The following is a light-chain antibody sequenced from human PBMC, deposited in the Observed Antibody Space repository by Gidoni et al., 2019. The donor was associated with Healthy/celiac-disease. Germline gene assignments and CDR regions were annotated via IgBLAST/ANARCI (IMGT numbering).Light chain of an antibody. CDR2: EVS. V-gene: IGLV2-23*02. Sequence: QSALPHPASVSWSPGQSITISCTGTSSDVGSYNLVSWYQQHPGKAPKLMIYEVSKRPSGVSNRFSGSKSGNTASLTISGLQAEDEADYYCCSHAGSSTFVVFGGGTKLTVL. J-gene: IGLJ2*01. CDR1: SSDVGSYNL. CDR3: CSHAGSSTFVV.